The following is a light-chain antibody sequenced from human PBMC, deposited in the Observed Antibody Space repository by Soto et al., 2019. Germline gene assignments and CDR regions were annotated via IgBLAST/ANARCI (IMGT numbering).Light chain of an antibody. Sequence: EIVLTQSPGTLSLSPGERATLSCRASQSVYSSYLAWYQQKPGQAPRLLIYGASSRATGIPDRFSVSGSGTDFTLTNSSLEPEDFAVDYGQQYDSSPWTFGKGTKVEIK. CDR3: QQYDSSPWT. J-gene: IGKJ1*01. CDR1: QSVYSSY. CDR2: GAS. V-gene: IGKV3-20*01.